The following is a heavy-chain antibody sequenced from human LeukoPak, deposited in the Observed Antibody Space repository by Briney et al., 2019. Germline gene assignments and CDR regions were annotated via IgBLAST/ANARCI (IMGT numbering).Heavy chain of an antibody. CDR2: INPSGGST. J-gene: IGHJ4*02. D-gene: IGHD1-26*01. CDR3: ARHPGIVGAPPLQFDY. Sequence: ASVKVSCKASGYTFTSYYMHWVRQAPGQGLEWMGIINPSGGSTSYAQKFQGRVTMTRDTSTSTVYMELSSLRSEDTAVYYCARHPGIVGAPPLQFDYWGQGTLVTVSS. V-gene: IGHV1-46*01. CDR1: GYTFTSYY.